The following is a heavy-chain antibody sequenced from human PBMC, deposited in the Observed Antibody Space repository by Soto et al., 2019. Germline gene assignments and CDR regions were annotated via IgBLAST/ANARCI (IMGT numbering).Heavy chain of an antibody. CDR2: LNPNSGGT. J-gene: IGHJ4*02. CDR3: ARDAGTVTTAYFDS. Sequence: QVQLVQSGTEVKMSGASVKVSCKASGYTFTGYYLHWVRQVPGQGLEWMGWLNPNSGGTKLAQKFQGWVTMTRDTSISTAYLQLSRLRSDDTAVYYCARDAGTVTTAYFDSWGQGTLVTVSS. CDR1: GYTFTGYY. V-gene: IGHV1-2*04. D-gene: IGHD4-17*01.